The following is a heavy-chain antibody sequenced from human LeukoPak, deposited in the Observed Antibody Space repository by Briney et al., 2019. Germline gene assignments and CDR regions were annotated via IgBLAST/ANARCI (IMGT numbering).Heavy chain of an antibody. CDR3: ARSTASHVYYYDSSGYYAFDI. D-gene: IGHD3-22*01. J-gene: IGHJ3*02. Sequence: GGSLRLSCAASGFTFSSYDMHWVRHAPGKGLEWVSAICTAGDKYYPGSVKGRFTISRENAKNSLYLQMNSLRAGDTAVYYCARSTASHVYYYDSSGYYAFDIWGQGTMVTVSS. V-gene: IGHV3-13*01. CDR1: GFTFSSYD. CDR2: ICTAGDK.